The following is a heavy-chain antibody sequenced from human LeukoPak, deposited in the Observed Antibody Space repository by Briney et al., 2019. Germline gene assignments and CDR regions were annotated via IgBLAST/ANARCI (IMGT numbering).Heavy chain of an antibody. Sequence: GGSLRLSCAASGFTFNNYGMSWVRQAPGKGLVWVSRIKSDGSGTNYADSVKGRFTISRDDGKNTLYLQMNSLRAEDTAVYYCAREQTYYYDTSGEHFDYWGQGTLVTVSS. V-gene: IGHV3-74*01. D-gene: IGHD3-22*01. CDR2: IKSDGSGT. J-gene: IGHJ4*02. CDR3: AREQTYYYDTSGEHFDY. CDR1: GFTFNNYG.